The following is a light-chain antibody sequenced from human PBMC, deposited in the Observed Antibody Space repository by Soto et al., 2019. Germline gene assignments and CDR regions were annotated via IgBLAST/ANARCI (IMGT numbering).Light chain of an antibody. CDR1: QSVSSTY. J-gene: IGKJ2*01. V-gene: IGKV3-20*01. CDR3: QRYGTSPPWYT. Sequence: EIVLTQSPGTLSLSPGERATLSCRASQSVSSTYLAWYQQKHGQAPRLLIYGASSRATGIPDRFSGSESGADFTLTISRLDPGDFVVYYCQRYGTSPPWYTFGQGTKLEIK. CDR2: GAS.